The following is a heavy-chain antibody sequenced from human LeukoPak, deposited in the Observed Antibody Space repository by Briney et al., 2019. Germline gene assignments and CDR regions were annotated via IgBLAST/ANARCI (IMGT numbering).Heavy chain of an antibody. CDR3: ARGPRVYYYYYYMDV. CDR2: IIPIFGTA. J-gene: IGHJ6*03. CDR1: GGTFSSYA. V-gene: IGHV1-69*05. Sequence: SVKVSCKASGGTFSSYAISWVRQAPGQGLEWMGGIIPIFGTANYAQKFQGRVTITTDESTSTAYMELSSLRSEDTAVYYCARGPRVYYYYYYMDVWGKGTTVTVSS.